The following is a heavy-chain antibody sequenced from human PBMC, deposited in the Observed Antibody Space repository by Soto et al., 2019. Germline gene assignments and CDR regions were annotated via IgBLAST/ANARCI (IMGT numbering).Heavy chain of an antibody. CDR2: ISTSGTTI. CDR3: AGDSCCSSTSCPPSAAFDI. Sequence: QVQLVESGGGLVKPGGSLRLSCAASGFTFSDYYMSWIRQAPGKGLEWISYISTSGTTIYYADSVKGRFTISRDNAKKPRHLQMKSPSAEAAAVYYCAGDSCCSSTSCPPSAAFDIWGQGTMVTVSS. J-gene: IGHJ3*02. D-gene: IGHD2-2*01. V-gene: IGHV3-11*01. CDR1: GFTFSDYY.